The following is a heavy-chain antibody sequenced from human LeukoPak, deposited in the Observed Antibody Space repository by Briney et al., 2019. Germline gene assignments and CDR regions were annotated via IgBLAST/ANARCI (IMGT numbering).Heavy chain of an antibody. V-gene: IGHV1-69*05. CDR3: ARDHGITGTTGLYYYYYMDV. CDR1: GGTFSSYA. J-gene: IGHJ6*03. CDR2: IIPIFGTA. D-gene: IGHD1-7*01. Sequence: GSSVKVSCKASGGTFSSYAISWVRQAPGQGLEWMGGIIPIFGTANYAQKFQGRVTITTDESTSTAYMELSSLRSEDTAVYYCARDHGITGTTGLYYYYYMDVWGKGTTVTVSS.